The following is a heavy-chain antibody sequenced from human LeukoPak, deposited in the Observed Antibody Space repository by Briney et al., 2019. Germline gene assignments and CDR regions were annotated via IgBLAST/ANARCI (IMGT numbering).Heavy chain of an antibody. J-gene: IGHJ4*02. CDR2: IVPIFGTA. CDR1: GGTLSSYA. V-gene: IGHV1-69*01. D-gene: IGHD5-12*01. Sequence: SVKVSCKASGGTLSSYAISWVRQAPGQGLEWMGGIVPIFGTANYAQKFQGRVTITADESTSTAYMELSSLRSEDTAVYYCARWGYSGYDYFDYWGQGTLVTVSS. CDR3: ARWGYSGYDYFDY.